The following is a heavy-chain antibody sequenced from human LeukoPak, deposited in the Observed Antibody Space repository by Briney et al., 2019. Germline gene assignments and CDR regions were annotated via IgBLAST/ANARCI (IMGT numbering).Heavy chain of an antibody. J-gene: IGHJ3*02. V-gene: IGHV1-8*03. CDR1: GYTFTSYD. Sequence: ASVKVSCKASGYTFTSYDINWVRQATGQGLEWMGWMNPNSGNTGYAQKFQGRVTITRNTSISTAYMELSSLRSEDTAVYYCAKDRGGNSGVDAFDIWGQGTMVTVSS. CDR3: AKDRGGNSGVDAFDI. CDR2: MNPNSGNT. D-gene: IGHD4-23*01.